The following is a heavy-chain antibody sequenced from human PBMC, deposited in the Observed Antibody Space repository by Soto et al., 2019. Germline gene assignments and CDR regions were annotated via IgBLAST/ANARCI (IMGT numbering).Heavy chain of an antibody. CDR1: GGSISSGGYY. V-gene: IGHV4-31*03. CDR3: ARDQGLSIAARLDAFDI. Sequence: SETLSLTCTVSGGSISSGGYYWSWIRQHPGKGLEWIGYIYYSGSTYYNPSLKSRVTISVDTSKNQFSLKLSSVTAADTAVYYCARDQGLSIAARLDAFDIWGQGTMVTVSS. D-gene: IGHD6-6*01. CDR2: IYYSGST. J-gene: IGHJ3*02.